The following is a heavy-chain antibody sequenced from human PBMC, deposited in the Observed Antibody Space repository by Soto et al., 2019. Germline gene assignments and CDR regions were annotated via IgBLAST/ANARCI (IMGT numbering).Heavy chain of an antibody. Sequence: EVQMLESGGDLVQPGGSLRLSCADSSFTFNMSAMSWVRQAPGKGLEWVSGISGSGGSTYYTDSVKGRFTISRDNSKNTLFLQMDRLGAEDMAVYYCAKEKNFWSGTTAFDSWGQGTLVTVSS. CDR1: SFTFNMSA. J-gene: IGHJ5*01. CDR2: ISGSGGST. V-gene: IGHV3-23*01. D-gene: IGHD3-3*01. CDR3: AKEKNFWSGTTAFDS.